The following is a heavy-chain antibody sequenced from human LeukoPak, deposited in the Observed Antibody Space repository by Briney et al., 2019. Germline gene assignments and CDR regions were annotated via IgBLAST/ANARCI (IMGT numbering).Heavy chain of an antibody. CDR1: GDSVSSNSAA. Sequence: SQTLSLTCAISGDSVSSNSAAWNWIRQSPSRGLEWLGRTYYRSKWYNDYAVSVKSRITINPDTSGNQFSLQLNSVTPEDTAVYYWARGILPAPGPYSSSWYGEDPFDYWGQGTLVTVSS. V-gene: IGHV6-1*01. CDR2: TYYRSKWYN. J-gene: IGHJ4*02. D-gene: IGHD6-13*01. CDR3: ARGILPAPGPYSSSWYGEDPFDY.